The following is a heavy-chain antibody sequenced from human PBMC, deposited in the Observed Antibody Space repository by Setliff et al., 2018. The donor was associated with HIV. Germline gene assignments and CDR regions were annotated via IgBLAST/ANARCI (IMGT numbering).Heavy chain of an antibody. J-gene: IGHJ6*03. Sequence: SETLSLTCTVAGGSISSSSYFWGWLRQPPGKGLEWIGSVYYSGNTYYNPSPKSRVTISVDTSKNQFSLKLSSVTAADTAVYYCARQRSGYNYPYYYPYYMDVWGKGTTVTVSS. CDR1: GGSISSSSYF. CDR2: VYYSGNT. D-gene: IGHD5-12*01. CDR3: ARQRSGYNYPYYYPYYMDV. V-gene: IGHV4-39*01.